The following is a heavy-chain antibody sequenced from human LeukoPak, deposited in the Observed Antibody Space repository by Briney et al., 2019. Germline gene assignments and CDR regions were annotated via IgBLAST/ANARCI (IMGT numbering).Heavy chain of an antibody. CDR3: ARGGRIKNFGVVINFDY. D-gene: IGHD3-3*01. CDR1: GYTFTGYY. CDR2: INPNSGGT. V-gene: IGHV1-2*06. Sequence: ASVKVSCKASGYTFTGYYMHWVRQAPGQGLEWMGRINPNSGGTNYAQKFQGRVTMTRDTSISTAYMELSRLRSDDTAVYYCARGGRIKNFGVVINFDYWGQGTLVTVSS. J-gene: IGHJ4*02.